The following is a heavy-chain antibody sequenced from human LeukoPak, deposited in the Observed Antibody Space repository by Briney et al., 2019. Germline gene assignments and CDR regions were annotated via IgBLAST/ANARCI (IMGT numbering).Heavy chain of an antibody. D-gene: IGHD5-12*01. CDR2: INWNGGST. V-gene: IGHV3-20*04. Sequence: PGGSLRLSCAASGFIFDDYGMSWVRQVPGKGLEWVSGINWNGGSTGYADSVKGRFTISRDNAKNSLYLQMNSLRAKDTAVYYCAKDIQWLRSAYFDYWGQGTLVTVSS. J-gene: IGHJ4*02. CDR3: AKDIQWLRSAYFDY. CDR1: GFIFDDYG.